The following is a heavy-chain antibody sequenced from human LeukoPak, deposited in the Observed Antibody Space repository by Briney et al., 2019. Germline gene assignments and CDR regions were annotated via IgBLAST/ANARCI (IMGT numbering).Heavy chain of an antibody. CDR3: ARGWFGLDP. CDR1: GLLLSSYG. V-gene: IGHV3-30*03. CDR2: ISFSGTTE. Sequence: GRSLRLSCEASGLLLSSYGFYRVRQAPGKGLEWVAYISFSGTTEDYADSLEGRFTISRDNSESKVYLQMSSLRSEDTAVYYCARGWFGLDPWGQGTQVIVSS. D-gene: IGHD3-10*01. J-gene: IGHJ5*02.